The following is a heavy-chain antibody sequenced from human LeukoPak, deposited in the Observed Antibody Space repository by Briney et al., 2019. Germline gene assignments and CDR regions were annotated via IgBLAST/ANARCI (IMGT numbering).Heavy chain of an antibody. J-gene: IGHJ3*02. CDR1: GGSISSSSYY. CDR2: IYYSGST. CDR3: ARTEKTSSGYYEAAFDI. V-gene: IGHV4-39*01. Sequence: PSETLSLTCTVSGGSISSSSYYWGWIRQPPGKGLEWIGSIYYSGSTYYNPSLKSRVTISVDTSKDQCSPKLSSVTAADTAVYYCARTEKTSSGYYEAAFDIWGQGTMVTVSS. D-gene: IGHD3-22*01.